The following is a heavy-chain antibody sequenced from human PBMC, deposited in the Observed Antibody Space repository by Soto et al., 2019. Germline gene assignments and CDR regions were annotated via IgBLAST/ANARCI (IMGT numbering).Heavy chain of an antibody. CDR1: GYTFTSYG. CDR2: ISAYNGDT. D-gene: IGHD6-19*01. V-gene: IGHV1-18*01. Sequence: SVKVSCKASGYTFTSYGINWVRQAPGQGLEWMGWISAYNGDTNYAQKLQGRVTMTTDTSTSTAYMELRSLRSDDTAVYYCARDTGSSGWGPLYYYYYMDVWGKGTTVTVSS. J-gene: IGHJ6*03. CDR3: ARDTGSSGWGPLYYYYYMDV.